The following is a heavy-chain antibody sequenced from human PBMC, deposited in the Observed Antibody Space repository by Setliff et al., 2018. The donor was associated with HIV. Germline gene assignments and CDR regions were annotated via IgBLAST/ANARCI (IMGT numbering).Heavy chain of an antibody. J-gene: IGHJ6*03. CDR3: ARGPYCSSSTCYGPLYYYYYMDV. D-gene: IGHD2-2*01. CDR1: GYSFADYG. CDR2: ISTYNGNT. Sequence: VASVKVSCKTSGYSFADYGITWVRQAPGQGLEWMGWISTYNGNTNYAQKLQGRVTMTSEISTRTAYMEVRSLRSDDTAVYYCARGPYCSSSTCYGPLYYYYYMDVRGKGTTVTVSS. V-gene: IGHV1-18*04.